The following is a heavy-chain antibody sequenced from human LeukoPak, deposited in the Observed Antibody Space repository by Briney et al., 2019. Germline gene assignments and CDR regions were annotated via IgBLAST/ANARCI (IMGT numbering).Heavy chain of an antibody. J-gene: IGHJ5*01. CDR1: GFTFTTYW. CDR3: ATLEGSGWSDY. Sequence: PGGSLRLSCAASGFTFTTYWMHWVRQTPAKGLAWVSRINSDGSSTNYADSVKGRFTISRDNTKNTLYLQMNSLRAEDTAVYYCATLEGSGWSDYWGQGTPVTVSS. V-gene: IGHV3-74*01. CDR2: INSDGSST. D-gene: IGHD6-19*01.